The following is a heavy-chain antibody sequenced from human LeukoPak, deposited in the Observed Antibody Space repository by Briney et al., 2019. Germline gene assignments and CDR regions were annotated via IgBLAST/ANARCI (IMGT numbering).Heavy chain of an antibody. V-gene: IGHV6-1*01. Sequence: SQALSLTCAISGDSVSSKNAAWKWIRQTPSRGLEWLGRTYYRSKWYNDYAVSVKGRITINADTSKNQFSLQLNSVTPEDTAVYYCAREGVGVTMAHWGQGTLVTVSS. CDR1: GDSVSSKNAA. CDR3: AREGVGVTMAH. D-gene: IGHD1-26*01. CDR2: TYYRSKWYN. J-gene: IGHJ4*02.